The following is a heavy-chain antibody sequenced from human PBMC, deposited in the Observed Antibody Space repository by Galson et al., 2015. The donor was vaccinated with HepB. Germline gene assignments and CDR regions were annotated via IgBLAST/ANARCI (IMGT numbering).Heavy chain of an antibody. J-gene: IGHJ3*02. CDR3: AGYCSRTSCYRGRFAFDI. CDR1: GFTFSSHA. Sequence: SLRLSCAASGFTFSSHAMSWVRQAPGKGLEWVSGISGSGGTTYYADSVKGRFTISKDNSKNTLYLQVNSLRAEDTAVYYCAGYCSRTSCYRGRFAFDIWGQGTMVTVSS. D-gene: IGHD2-2*02. CDR2: ISGSGGTT. V-gene: IGHV3-23*01.